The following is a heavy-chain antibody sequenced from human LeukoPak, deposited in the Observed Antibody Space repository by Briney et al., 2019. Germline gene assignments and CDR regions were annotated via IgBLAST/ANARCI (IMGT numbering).Heavy chain of an antibody. D-gene: IGHD6-13*01. J-gene: IGHJ4*02. CDR1: GFSFSSYW. CDR2: IRFDGAIT. Sequence: GGSLRLSCAASGFSFSSYWMYWVRQAPGKGLVWVERIRFDGAITRYADSVKGRFIISRDNVKNTVDLQMSSLGAEDTALYYCARGFAAEGSVAIDHWGQGSLVTVSS. V-gene: IGHV3-74*01. CDR3: ARGFAAEGSVAIDH.